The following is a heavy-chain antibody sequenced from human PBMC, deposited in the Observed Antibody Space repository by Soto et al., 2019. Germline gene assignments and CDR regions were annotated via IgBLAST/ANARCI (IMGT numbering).Heavy chain of an antibody. CDR1: GGSISSSSYY. Sequence: SETLSLTCTVSGGSISSSSYYWGWIRQPPGKGLEWIGSIYYSGSTYYNPSLKSRVTISVDTSKNQFSLKLSSVTAADTAVYYCARISLGGGFYYYYYMDVWGKGTTVTVSS. J-gene: IGHJ6*03. CDR3: ARISLGGGFYYYYYMDV. CDR2: IYYSGST. D-gene: IGHD1-26*01. V-gene: IGHV4-39*01.